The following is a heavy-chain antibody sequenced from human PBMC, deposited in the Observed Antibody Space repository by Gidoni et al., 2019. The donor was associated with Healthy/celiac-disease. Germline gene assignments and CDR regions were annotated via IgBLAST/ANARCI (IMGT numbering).Heavy chain of an antibody. D-gene: IGHD6-19*01. J-gene: IGHJ3*02. CDR2: IYYSGST. CDR3: ARAIRGQWLFAFDI. V-gene: IGHV4-59*01. CDR1: GGSISSYY. Sequence: QVQLQESGPGLVKPSETLSLTCTVSGGSISSYYWSWIRQPPGKGLEWIGYIYYSGSTNYNPSLKSRVTISVDTSKNQFSLKLSSVTAADTAVYYCARAIRGQWLFAFDIWGQGTMVTVSS.